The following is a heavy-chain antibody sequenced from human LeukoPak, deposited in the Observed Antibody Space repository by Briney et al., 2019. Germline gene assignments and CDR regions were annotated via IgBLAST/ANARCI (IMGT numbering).Heavy chain of an antibody. CDR2: INQYGTEK. CDR1: GFTFSSYW. V-gene: IGHV3-7*04. CDR3: AREVREVPH. J-gene: IGHJ4*02. D-gene: IGHD2-2*01. Sequence: PGGSLRLSCAVSGFTFSSYWMSWVRQAPGKGLEWVAKINQYGTEKYYVDSVKGRFTISRDNAKNSLYLQMNSLGAEDTAVYYCAREVREVPHWGQGTRVPVSS.